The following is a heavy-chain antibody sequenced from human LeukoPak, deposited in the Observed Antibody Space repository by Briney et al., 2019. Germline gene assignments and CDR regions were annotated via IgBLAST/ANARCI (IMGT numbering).Heavy chain of an antibody. CDR2: ISCSSSTI. Sequence: GGSLRLSCAASGFTFSSYEMNWVRQAPGKGLEWVSYISCSSSTIYYADSVKGRFTISRDNAKNSVYLQMNSLRAEDTAVYYCAKDSYGSGSYYNEGSFDWGQGTLVTVSS. V-gene: IGHV3-48*03. CDR1: GFTFSSYE. D-gene: IGHD3-10*01. J-gene: IGHJ4*02. CDR3: AKDSYGSGSYYNEGSFD.